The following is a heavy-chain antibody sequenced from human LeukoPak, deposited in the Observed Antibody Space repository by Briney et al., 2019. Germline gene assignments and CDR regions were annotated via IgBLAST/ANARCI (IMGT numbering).Heavy chain of an antibody. CDR3: AGYYDHVWGSYRYKGPFDY. V-gene: IGHV3-23*01. Sequence: PGRSLRLSCAASGFTFSTYGMHWVRQAPGKGLEWVSGISGSGDSTYYADSVKGRFTISRDNSKNTLYLQMNSLRDEDTAVYYCAGYYDHVWGSYRYKGPFDYWGQGTLVTVSS. CDR2: ISGSGDST. J-gene: IGHJ4*02. D-gene: IGHD3-16*02. CDR1: GFTFSTYG.